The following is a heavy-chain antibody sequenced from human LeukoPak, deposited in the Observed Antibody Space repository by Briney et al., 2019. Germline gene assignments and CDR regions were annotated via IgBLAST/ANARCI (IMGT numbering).Heavy chain of an antibody. V-gene: IGHV1-8*03. Sequence: ASVKVSCKASGYTFTSYDINWVRQATGQGLEWMGWMNPNSGNTGYAQKFQGRVTITRNTSISTAYMELSSLRSEDTAVYYCARGLRFLEWFVFDPWGQGTLVTVSS. J-gene: IGHJ5*02. CDR1: GYTFTSYD. D-gene: IGHD3-3*01. CDR3: ARGLRFLEWFVFDP. CDR2: MNPNSGNT.